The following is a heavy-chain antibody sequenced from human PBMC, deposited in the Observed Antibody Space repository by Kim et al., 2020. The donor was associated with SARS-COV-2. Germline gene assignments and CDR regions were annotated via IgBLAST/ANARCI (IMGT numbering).Heavy chain of an antibody. CDR2: ISYDGSNK. J-gene: IGHJ6*02. V-gene: IGHV3-30*04. Sequence: GGSLRLSCAASGFTFSSYAMHWVRQAPGKGLEWVAVISYDGSNKYYADSVKGRFTISRDNSKNTLYLQMNSLRAEDTAVYYCAREGIGGSYYGDYYYGMDVWGQGTTVTVSS. CDR1: GFTFSSYA. D-gene: IGHD1-26*01. CDR3: AREGIGGSYYGDYYYGMDV.